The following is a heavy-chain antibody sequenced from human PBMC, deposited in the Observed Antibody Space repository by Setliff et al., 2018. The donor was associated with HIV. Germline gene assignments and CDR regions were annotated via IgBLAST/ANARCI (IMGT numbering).Heavy chain of an antibody. CDR2: IYHSGST. V-gene: IGHV4-38-2*01. CDR1: GYSISSGYY. J-gene: IGHJ2*01. D-gene: IGHD6-19*01. Sequence: SETLSLTCAVSGYSISSGYYWGWIRQPPGKGLEWIGSIYHSGSTYYNPSLKSRVTISVDTSKNQFSLKLTSVSAADTAIYYCARGLSSGWYGYWYFDLWGRGTLVTVSS. CDR3: ARGLSSGWYGYWYFDL.